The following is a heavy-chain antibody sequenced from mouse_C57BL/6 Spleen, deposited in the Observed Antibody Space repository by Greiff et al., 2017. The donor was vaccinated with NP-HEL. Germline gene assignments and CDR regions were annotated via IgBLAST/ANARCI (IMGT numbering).Heavy chain of an antibody. Sequence: QVQLKESGAELVRPGASVTLSCKASGYTFTDYEMHWVKQTPVHGLEWIGAIDPETGGTAYNQKFKGKAILTADKSSSTAYMELRSLTSEDSAVYYCTRRDAQGGYWGQGTTLTVSS. CDR1: GYTFTDYE. J-gene: IGHJ2*01. CDR2: IDPETGGT. CDR3: TRRDAQGGY. V-gene: IGHV1-15*01. D-gene: IGHD3-3*01.